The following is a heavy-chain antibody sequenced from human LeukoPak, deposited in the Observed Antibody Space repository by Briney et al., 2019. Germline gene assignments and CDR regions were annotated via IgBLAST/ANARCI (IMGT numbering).Heavy chain of an antibody. CDR1: GFTFSSYG. CDR3: AKDRYSGSYTYQFDY. J-gene: IGHJ4*02. CDR2: IRYDGSNK. D-gene: IGHD1-26*01. Sequence: GGSLRLCCAASGFTFSSYGMHWVRQAPGKGLEWGAFIRYDGSNKYYADSVKGRFTISRDNYKNTLYLQMNSLRAEDTAVYYCAKDRYSGSYTYQFDYWGQGTLVTVSS. V-gene: IGHV3-30*02.